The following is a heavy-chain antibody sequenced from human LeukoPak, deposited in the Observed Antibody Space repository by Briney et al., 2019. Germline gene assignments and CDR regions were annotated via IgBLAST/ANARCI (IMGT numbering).Heavy chain of an antibody. CDR3: ARDPEAQYYDFWSGYFDY. V-gene: IGHV1-69*01. Sequence: SVKVSCKASGGTFGSYAISWVRQAPGQGLEWMGGIIPIFGTANYAQKFQGRVTLTADESTSTAYMELSSLRSEDTAVYYCARDPEAQYYDFWSGYFDYWGQGTLVTVSS. J-gene: IGHJ4*02. CDR2: IIPIFGTA. D-gene: IGHD3-3*01. CDR1: GGTFGSYA.